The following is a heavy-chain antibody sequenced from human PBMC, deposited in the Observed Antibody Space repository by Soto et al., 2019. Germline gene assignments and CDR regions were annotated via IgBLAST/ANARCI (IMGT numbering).Heavy chain of an antibody. CDR3: ARDRNDYYDSSGRGPTDY. V-gene: IGHV1-69*12. J-gene: IGHJ4*02. D-gene: IGHD3-22*01. CDR2: IIPIFGTA. CDR1: GGTFSSYA. Sequence: QVQLVQSGAEVKKPGSSVKVSCKASGGTFSSYAISWVRQAPGQGLEWMGGIIPIFGTANYAQKFQGRVTITADESTSTXXMELRSLRSEDRAVYYCARDRNDYYDSSGRGPTDYWGQGTLVTVSS.